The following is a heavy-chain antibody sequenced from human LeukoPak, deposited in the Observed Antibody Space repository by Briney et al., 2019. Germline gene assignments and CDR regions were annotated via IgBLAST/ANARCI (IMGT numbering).Heavy chain of an antibody. J-gene: IGHJ4*02. Sequence: GASVKVSCKASGYTFTSYDINWVRQATGQGLEWMGWMNPNSGNTGYAQKFQGRVTMTTDTTTSTAYMELRTLMSDDTAVYYCAKGRRVDADDHFDYWGQGTLVTVSS. CDR3: AKGRRVDADDHFDY. CDR2: MNPNSGNT. V-gene: IGHV1-8*02. D-gene: IGHD1-1*01. CDR1: GYTFTSYD.